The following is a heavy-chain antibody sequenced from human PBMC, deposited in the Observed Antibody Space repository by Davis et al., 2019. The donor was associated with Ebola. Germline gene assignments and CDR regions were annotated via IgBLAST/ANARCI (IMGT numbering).Heavy chain of an antibody. CDR2: IYYSGST. CDR1: GGSISSYY. D-gene: IGHD6-13*01. Sequence: PSETLSLTCTVSGGSISSYYWSWIRQPPGKGLEWIGYIYYSGSTNYNPSLKSRVTISVDTSKNQFSLKLSSVTAADTAVYYCARDLKLGIAALPGWFDPWGQGTLVTVSS. V-gene: IGHV4-59*01. J-gene: IGHJ5*02. CDR3: ARDLKLGIAALPGWFDP.